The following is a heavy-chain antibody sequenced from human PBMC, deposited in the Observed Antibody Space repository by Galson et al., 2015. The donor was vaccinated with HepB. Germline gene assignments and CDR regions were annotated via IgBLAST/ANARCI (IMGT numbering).Heavy chain of an antibody. J-gene: IGHJ5*02. D-gene: IGHD2-2*02. CDR2: ISSNGGST. V-gene: IGHV3-64D*06. CDR1: GFTFSSYA. CDR3: VRMHCSSTSCYTVPAAHNWFDP. Sequence: SLRLSCAASGFTFSSYAMHWVRQAPGKGLEYVSAISSNGGSTYYADSVKGRFTISRDNSKNTLYLQMSSLGAEDTAVYYCVRMHCSSTSCYTVPAAHNWFDPWGQGTLVTVSS.